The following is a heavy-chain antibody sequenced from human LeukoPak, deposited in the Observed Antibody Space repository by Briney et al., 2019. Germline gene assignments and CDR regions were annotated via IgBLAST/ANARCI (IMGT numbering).Heavy chain of an antibody. V-gene: IGHV1-18*01. D-gene: IGHD3-10*01. CDR1: GYTFTSYG. Sequence: GASVKVSCKASGYTFTSYGISWVRQAPGQGLEWMGWISAYNGNTNYAQKLQGRVTMTTDTSTSTAYMELRSLRSDDTAVYYCARAAMVRGDTRFYYYYYMDVWGKGTTVTISS. J-gene: IGHJ6*03. CDR2: ISAYNGNT. CDR3: ARAAMVRGDTRFYYYYYMDV.